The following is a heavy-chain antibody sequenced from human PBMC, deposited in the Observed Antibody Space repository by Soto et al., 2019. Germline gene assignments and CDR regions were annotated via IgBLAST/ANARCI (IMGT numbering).Heavy chain of an antibody. V-gene: IGHV1-69*12. CDR2: IIPIFGTA. D-gene: IGHD2-21*02. CDR1: VGTFSSYA. Sequence: QVQLVQSGAEVKKPGSSVKVSCKASVGTFSSYAISWVRQAPGQGLEWMGGIIPIFGTANYAQKFQGRVTITADESTSTANMELSSLRSEDTAVYYCARAHKPNCGGDCSYFQHWGQGTLVTVSS. CDR3: ARAHKPNCGGDCSYFQH. J-gene: IGHJ1*01.